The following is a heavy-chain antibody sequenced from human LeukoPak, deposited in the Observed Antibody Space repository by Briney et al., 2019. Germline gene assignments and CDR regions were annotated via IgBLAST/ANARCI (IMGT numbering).Heavy chain of an antibody. Sequence: GGSLRLSCAASGFTFSSYGMHWVRQAPGKGLEWVAVISYDGRNQYYADSVKGRFTISRDNSKNTLYLQMNSLGAEDTAVYHCAKDRGLLRLIDYWGQGTLVTVSS. CDR1: GFTFSSYG. CDR3: AKDRGLLRLIDY. J-gene: IGHJ4*02. D-gene: IGHD6-19*01. V-gene: IGHV3-30*18. CDR2: ISYDGRNQ.